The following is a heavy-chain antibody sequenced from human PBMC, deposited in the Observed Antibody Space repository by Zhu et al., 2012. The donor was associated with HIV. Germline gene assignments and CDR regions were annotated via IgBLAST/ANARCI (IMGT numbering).Heavy chain of an antibody. CDR2: INWNGGST. CDR3: ARPSLRGPSRGYFYYYGMDV. D-gene: IGHD2-15*01. V-gene: IGHV3-20*04. CDR1: GFTFDDYG. Sequence: EVQLVESGGGVVRPGGSLRLSCAASGFTFDDYGMSWVRQAPGKGLEWVSGINWNGGSTGYADSVKGRFTISRDNAKNSLYLQMNSLRAEDTALYYCARPSLRGPSRGYFYYYGMDVWGQGPTVTVSS. J-gene: IGHJ6*02.